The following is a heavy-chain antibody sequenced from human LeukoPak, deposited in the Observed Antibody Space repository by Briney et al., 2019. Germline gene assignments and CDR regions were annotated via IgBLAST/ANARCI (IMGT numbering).Heavy chain of an antibody. Sequence: QTGGSLRLSCAASGFTFSSHGMHWVRQGPGKGLEWVAVIWYDGTNKYYADSVKGRFTISRDNSKNTLYLQMNSLRAEDTAVYYCAREVDTAMAIDYWGQGTLVTVSS. CDR2: IWYDGTNK. CDR3: AREVDTAMAIDY. CDR1: GFTFSSHG. J-gene: IGHJ4*02. D-gene: IGHD5-18*01. V-gene: IGHV3-33*01.